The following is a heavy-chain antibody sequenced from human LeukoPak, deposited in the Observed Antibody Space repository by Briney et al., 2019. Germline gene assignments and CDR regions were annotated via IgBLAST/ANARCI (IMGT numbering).Heavy chain of an antibody. V-gene: IGHV1-18*04. CDR1: GYTFTSYY. CDR3: ARGDDYGDYWGLY. J-gene: IGHJ4*02. Sequence: ASVKVSCKASGYTFTSYYMHWVRQAPGQGLEWMGWISTYNGNTNYAQILQGRVTMTTVTSMTTAYMELRSLRSDDTAVYYCARGDDYGDYWGLYWGQGTLVTVSS. D-gene: IGHD4-17*01. CDR2: ISTYNGNT.